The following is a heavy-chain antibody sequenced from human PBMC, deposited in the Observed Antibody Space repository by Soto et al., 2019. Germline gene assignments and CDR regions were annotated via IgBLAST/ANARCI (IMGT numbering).Heavy chain of an antibody. J-gene: IGHJ6*02. D-gene: IGHD6-19*01. CDR2: IGTAGDT. CDR3: ARSRSSAGYYYYYGMDV. CDR1: GFTFSSYD. V-gene: IGHV3-13*01. Sequence: GGSLRLSCAASGFTFSSYDMHWVRQATGKGLEWVSAIGTAGDTYYPGSVKGRFTISRENAKNSLYLQMNSLRAEDTAVYYCARSRSSAGYYYYYGMDVWGQGTTVTVSS.